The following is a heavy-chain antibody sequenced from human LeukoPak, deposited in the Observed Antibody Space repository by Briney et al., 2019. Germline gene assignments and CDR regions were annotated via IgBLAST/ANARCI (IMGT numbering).Heavy chain of an antibody. Sequence: GESLKISCKASGYSFTTYWISWVRQMPGKGLEWMGRLDPSDSYTNYSPSFQGHVTISADKSISTAYLQWSSLKASDTAMYYRARRGGVTSEDHWGQGTLVTVSS. D-gene: IGHD3-10*01. CDR3: ARRGGVTSEDH. J-gene: IGHJ4*02. CDR1: GYSFTTYW. V-gene: IGHV5-10-1*01. CDR2: LDPSDSYT.